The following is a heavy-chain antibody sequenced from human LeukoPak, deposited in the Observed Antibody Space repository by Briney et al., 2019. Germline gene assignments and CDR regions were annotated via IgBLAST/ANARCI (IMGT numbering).Heavy chain of an antibody. V-gene: IGHV1-8*01. Sequence: ASVKVSCKASGYTFTSYDINWVRQATGQGLEWKGWMNPNSGNTGYAQKFQGRVTMTRNTSISTAYMELSSLRSEDTAVYYCARGGAPITFGGVIVIKGWYFDLWGRGTLVTVSS. CDR2: MNPNSGNT. CDR3: ARGGAPITFGGVIVIKGWYFDL. CDR1: GYTFTSYD. J-gene: IGHJ2*01. D-gene: IGHD3-16*02.